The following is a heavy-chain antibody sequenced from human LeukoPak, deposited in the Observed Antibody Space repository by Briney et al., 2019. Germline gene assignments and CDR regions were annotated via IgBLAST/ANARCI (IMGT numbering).Heavy chain of an antibody. CDR1: GFTFSSYS. D-gene: IGHD2-2*01. V-gene: IGHV3-21*01. CDR3: ARDCSSTSCYPYYYYMDV. CDR2: ISSSSSYI. J-gene: IGHJ6*03. Sequence: PGGSLRLSCAVSGFTFSSYSMNWARQAPGKGLEWVSSISSSSSYIYYADSVKGRFTISRDNAKNSLYLQMNSLRAEDTAVYYCARDCSSTSCYPYYYYMDVWGKGTTVTVSS.